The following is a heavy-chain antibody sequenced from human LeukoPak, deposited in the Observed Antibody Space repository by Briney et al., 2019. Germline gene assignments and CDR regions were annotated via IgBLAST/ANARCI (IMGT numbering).Heavy chain of an antibody. J-gene: IGHJ4*02. V-gene: IGHV3-23*01. CDR3: AKGPSAYCSGGSCYVSY. CDR1: GFTFSNYA. Sequence: GRSLRLSCAASGFTFSNYAMSWVRQAPGKGLEWVSAVSGSGSNTDYADAAKGRFTISRDNSKNTLYLQMNSLRVEDTAVYYCAKGPSAYCSGGSCYVSYWGQGTLVTVSS. CDR2: VSGSGSNT. D-gene: IGHD2-15*01.